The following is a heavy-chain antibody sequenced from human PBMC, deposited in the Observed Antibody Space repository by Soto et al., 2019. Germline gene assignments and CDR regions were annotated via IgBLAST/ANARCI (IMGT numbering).Heavy chain of an antibody. V-gene: IGHV4-59*08. J-gene: IGHJ4*02. CDR2: IYYSGST. CDR1: GGSISSYY. D-gene: IGHD6-13*01. CDR3: ARQPPRQAGD. Sequence: SETLSLTCTVSGGSISSYYWSWIRQPPGKGLEWIGYIYYSGSTNYNPSLKSRATISVDTSKNQFSLKLSSVTAADTAVYYCARQPPRQAGDWSQGTLVTVSS.